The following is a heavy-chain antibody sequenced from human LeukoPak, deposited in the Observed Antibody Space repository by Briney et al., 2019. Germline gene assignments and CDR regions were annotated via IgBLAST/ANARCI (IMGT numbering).Heavy chain of an antibody. Sequence: GGSLRLSCAASGFTFSSYGMHWVRQAPGKGLEWVAVISYDGSNKYYAVSVKGRFTISRDNSKNTLYLQMNSLRDEDTAVYYCASSGSYRFDYWGQGTLVTVSS. CDR3: ASSGSYRFDY. V-gene: IGHV3-30*03. CDR2: ISYDGSNK. J-gene: IGHJ4*02. CDR1: GFTFSSYG. D-gene: IGHD1-26*01.